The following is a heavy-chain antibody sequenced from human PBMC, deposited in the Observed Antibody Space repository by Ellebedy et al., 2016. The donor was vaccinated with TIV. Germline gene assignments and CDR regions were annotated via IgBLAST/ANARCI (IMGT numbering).Heavy chain of an antibody. CDR1: GYTFTGYY. CDR3: ARALGLVVPAAMAY. CDR2: INPNSGGT. V-gene: IGHV1-2*02. Sequence: ASVKVSCXVSGYTFTGYYMHWVRQAPGQWLEWMGWINPNSGGTNYAQKFQGRVTMTRDTSISTAYMELSRLRSDDTAVYYCARALGLVVPAAMAYWGQGTLVTVSS. J-gene: IGHJ4*02. D-gene: IGHD2-2*01.